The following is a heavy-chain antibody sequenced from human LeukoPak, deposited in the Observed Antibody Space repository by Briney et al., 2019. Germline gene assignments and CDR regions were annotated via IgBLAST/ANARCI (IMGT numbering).Heavy chain of an antibody. CDR3: AKNGDRGAYCSGGSCYPYYYYNMDV. V-gene: IGHV3-23*01. D-gene: IGHD2-15*01. J-gene: IGHJ6*03. Sequence: GGSLRLSCAASGFTFSSFGMSWVRQAPGKGLEWVSAISSTGGTAYYADSVKGRFTISRDNSKNTLYLQMNSLRAEDTAIYYCAKNGDRGAYCSGGSCYPYYYYNMDVWGKGTTVTVSS. CDR1: GFTFSSFG. CDR2: ISSTGGTA.